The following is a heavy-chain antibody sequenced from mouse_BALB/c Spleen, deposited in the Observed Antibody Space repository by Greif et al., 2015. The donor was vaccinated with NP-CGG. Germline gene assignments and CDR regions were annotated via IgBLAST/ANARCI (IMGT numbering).Heavy chain of an antibody. D-gene: IGHD1-1*01. Sequence: EVKVEESGAELVKPGASVKLSCTASGFNIKDTYMHWVKQRPEQGLEWIGRIDPANGNTKYDPKFQGKATITADTSSNTAYLQLSSLTSEDTAVYYCARSGYYGSSYWYFDVWGAGTTVTVSS. V-gene: IGHV14-3*02. J-gene: IGHJ1*01. CDR3: ARSGYYGSSYWYFDV. CDR1: GFNIKDTY. CDR2: IDPANGNT.